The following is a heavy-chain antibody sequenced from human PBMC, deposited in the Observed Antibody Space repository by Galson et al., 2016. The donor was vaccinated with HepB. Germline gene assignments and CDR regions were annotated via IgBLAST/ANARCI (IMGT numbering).Heavy chain of an antibody. CDR3: ARDPNWPLSGTYNY. CDR2: IHPYNANT. CDR1: GYTFTSYN. V-gene: IGHV1-18*01. J-gene: IGHJ4*02. Sequence: SVKVSCKASGYTFTSYNINWVRQAPGQGLEWIGWIHPYNANTKFAPKFEGRVTMTTDPSNNTAYLELRGLSSDDTAVYFCARDPNWPLSGTYNYWGQGTLVTVSS. D-gene: IGHD3-3*01.